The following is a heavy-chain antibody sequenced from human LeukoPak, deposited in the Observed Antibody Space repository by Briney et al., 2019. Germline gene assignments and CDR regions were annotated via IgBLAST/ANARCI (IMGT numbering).Heavy chain of an antibody. D-gene: IGHD3-10*01. CDR3: ARGRGAANDAFDI. CDR1: GFTVSSDY. V-gene: IGHV3-53*04. CDR2: IYSSSIT. J-gene: IGHJ3*02. Sequence: GGSLRLSCAASGFTVSSDYMRWVRQAPGKGLEWVSVIYSSSITSYADSVKGRFTISRHNSKNTLYLQMNSLRADDTAVYYCARGRGAANDAFDIWGQGTMVTVSS.